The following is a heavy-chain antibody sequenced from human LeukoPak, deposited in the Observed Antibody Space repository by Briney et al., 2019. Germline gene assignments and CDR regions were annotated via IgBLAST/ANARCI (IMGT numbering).Heavy chain of an antibody. CDR2: ISYDGSNK. CDR3: ARDTVYYDFWSGYYTGGGGHDY. CDR1: GFTFSSYG. D-gene: IGHD3-3*01. Sequence: GGSLRLSCAASGFTFSSYGMHWVRQAPGKGLEWVAVISYDGSNKYYADSVKGRFTISRDNAKNSLYLQMNSLRAEDTAVYYCARDTVYYDFWSGYYTGGGGHDYWGQGTLVTVSS. V-gene: IGHV3-30*03. J-gene: IGHJ4*02.